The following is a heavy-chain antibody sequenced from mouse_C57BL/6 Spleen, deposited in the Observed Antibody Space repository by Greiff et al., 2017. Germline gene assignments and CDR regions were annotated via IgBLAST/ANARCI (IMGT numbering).Heavy chain of an antibody. CDR1: GYTFTSYW. J-gene: IGHJ1*03. CDR2: IHPNSGST. D-gene: IGHD2-2*01. V-gene: IGHV1-64*01. CDR3: AREAGYYWYFDV. Sequence: QVQLQQPGAELVKPGASVKLSCKASGYTFTSYWMHWVKQRPGQGLEWIGMIHPNSGSTNYNEKFKSKATLTLDKSSSTAYLQLSSLTSEDSAVYYCAREAGYYWYFDVWGTGTTVTVSS.